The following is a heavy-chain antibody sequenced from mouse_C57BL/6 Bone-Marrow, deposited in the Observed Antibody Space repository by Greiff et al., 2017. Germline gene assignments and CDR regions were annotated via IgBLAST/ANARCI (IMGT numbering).Heavy chain of an antibody. V-gene: IGHV1-22*01. Sequence: VQLQQSGPELVKPGASVKMSCKASGYTFTDYNMHWVKQSHGKSLEWIGYINPNNGGTSYNQKFKGKATLTVNKSSSTAYMELRSLTSEDSAVYYCARGVLRHYYAMDYWGQGTSVTVSS. CDR1: GYTFTDYN. D-gene: IGHD1-2*01. CDR2: INPNNGGT. J-gene: IGHJ4*01. CDR3: ARGVLRHYYAMDY.